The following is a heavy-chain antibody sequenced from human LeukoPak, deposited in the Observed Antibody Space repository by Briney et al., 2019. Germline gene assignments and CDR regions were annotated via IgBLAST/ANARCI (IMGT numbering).Heavy chain of an antibody. CDR2: INPSGGST. CDR3: ASERVDTATPWYYGMDV. Sequence: ASVKVSCKASGYTFTSYYMHWVRQAPGQGLEWMGIINPSGGSTSYAQKFQGRVTMTRDTSTSTVYMELSSLRSEDTAVYYCASERVDTATPWYYGMDVWGQGTTVTVSS. CDR1: GYTFTSYY. J-gene: IGHJ6*02. D-gene: IGHD5-18*01. V-gene: IGHV1-46*01.